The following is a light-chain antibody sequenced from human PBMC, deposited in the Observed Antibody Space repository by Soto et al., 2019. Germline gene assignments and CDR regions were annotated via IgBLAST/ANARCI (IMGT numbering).Light chain of an antibody. CDR2: RAY. CDR1: QIIGDY. Sequence: DIQMTQSPSTLSASVGDKVTITCRASQIIGDYLAWYQQKPGKAPVLLIYRAYTLDSGVPSRFSGSGSGTEVTLTISSLQPDDFATYYCQQYGVYYPRTFGGGTKVEI. CDR3: QQYGVYYPRT. J-gene: IGKJ4*01. V-gene: IGKV1-5*03.